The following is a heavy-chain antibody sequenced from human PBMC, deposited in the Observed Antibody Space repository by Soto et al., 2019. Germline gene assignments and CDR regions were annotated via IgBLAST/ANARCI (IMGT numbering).Heavy chain of an antibody. Sequence: EVQLLESGGGLVQPGGSLRVSCAASGFTFSTYAMSWVRQAPGKGLEWVSAISVSGNSTYYADSVKGRLTISRDNSKNTLHLQMISLRAEDTAVYYCAKDGGIAGAVEYFQHWGQGTLVTVSS. V-gene: IGHV3-23*01. D-gene: IGHD6-13*01. CDR1: GFTFSTYA. CDR3: AKDGGIAGAVEYFQH. CDR2: ISVSGNST. J-gene: IGHJ1*01.